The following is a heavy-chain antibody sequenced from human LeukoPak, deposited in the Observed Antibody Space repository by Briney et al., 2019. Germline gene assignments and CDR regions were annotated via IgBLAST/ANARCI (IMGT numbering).Heavy chain of an antibody. V-gene: IGHV3-23*01. Sequence: QSGGSLRLSCAASGFTFSSYAMSWVRQAPGKGLEWVSVISGSGGSTYYADSVKGRFTISRDNAKNSLYLQMNSLRAEDTAVYYCARADLRYFDWDYFDYWGQGTLVTVSS. D-gene: IGHD3-9*01. CDR2: ISGSGGST. CDR3: ARADLRYFDWDYFDY. J-gene: IGHJ4*02. CDR1: GFTFSSYA.